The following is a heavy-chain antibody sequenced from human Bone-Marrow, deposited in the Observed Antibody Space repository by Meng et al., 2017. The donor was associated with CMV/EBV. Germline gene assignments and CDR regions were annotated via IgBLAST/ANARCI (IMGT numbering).Heavy chain of an antibody. D-gene: IGHD2-15*01. CDR1: GGSISNHY. V-gene: IGHV4-59*11. CDR2: IYDSGST. Sequence: SETLSLTCAVSGGSISNHYWSWIRQPPGKGLEWIGNIYDSGSTNYNPSLKSRVTISADTAKKQLSLKLRSVTAADTAMYYCATSRLEFSCWSDDFDIWGQGILVTVSS. CDR3: ATSRLEFSCWSDDFDI. J-gene: IGHJ3*02.